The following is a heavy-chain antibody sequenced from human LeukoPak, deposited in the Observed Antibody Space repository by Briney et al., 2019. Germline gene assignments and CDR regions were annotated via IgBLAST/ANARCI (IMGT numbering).Heavy chain of an antibody. J-gene: IGHJ4*02. D-gene: IGHD1-26*01. CDR3: ATADSGSYYSGFDY. CDR2: VYSGGST. CDR1: GFTVSSNY. V-gene: IGHV3-66*01. Sequence: GGSLRLSCAASGFTVSSNYMSWVRQAPGKGLEWVSVVYSGGSTHCADSVKGRFTISRDNSKNTLYLHMNSLRAEDTAVYYCATADSGSYYSGFDYWGQGTLVTVSS.